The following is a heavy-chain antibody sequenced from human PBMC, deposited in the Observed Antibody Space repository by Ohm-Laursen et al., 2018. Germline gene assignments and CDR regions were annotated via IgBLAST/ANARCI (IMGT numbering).Heavy chain of an antibody. CDR1: GFTFSNAW. CDR3: ARAYCSSTSCSWFDP. CDR2: IYSKADGGTT. V-gene: IGHV3-15*01. D-gene: IGHD2-2*01. Sequence: GSLRLSCSASGFTFSNAWMSWVRQAPGKGLEWVGRIYSKADGGTTDYAAPVKGRFTISRDDSKSTLYLQMNSLRAEDTAVYYCARAYCSSTSCSWFDPWGQGTLVTVSS. J-gene: IGHJ5*02.